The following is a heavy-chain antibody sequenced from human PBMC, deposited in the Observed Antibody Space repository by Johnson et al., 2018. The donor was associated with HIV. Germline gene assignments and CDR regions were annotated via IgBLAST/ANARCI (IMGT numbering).Heavy chain of an antibody. V-gene: IGHV3-30*02. J-gene: IGHJ3*02. Sequence: QMQLVESGGGVVQPGGSLRLSCAASGFTFSSYGMHWVRQAPGKGLEWVAFIRYDGSNKYYADSVKGRFTISRDNSKNTLYLQMNSLRAEDTAVYYCAKDPGITMIAHAFDIWGQGTMVTVSS. CDR1: GFTFSSYG. CDR2: IRYDGSNK. D-gene: IGHD3-22*01. CDR3: AKDPGITMIAHAFDI.